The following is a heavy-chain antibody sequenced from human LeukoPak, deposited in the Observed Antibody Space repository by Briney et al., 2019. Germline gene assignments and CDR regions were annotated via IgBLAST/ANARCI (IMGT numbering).Heavy chain of an antibody. CDR3: AKAPGGHYYDSSGYYYPFDY. D-gene: IGHD3-22*01. J-gene: IGHJ4*02. CDR1: GFTFSSYA. CDR2: ISGSGGST. V-gene: IGHV3-23*01. Sequence: GGSLRLSCAASGFTFSSYAMSWVRQAPGKGLEWVSAISGSGGSTYYADSMKGRFTISRDNSKNTLYLQMNSLRAEDTAVYYCAKAPGGHYYDSSGYYYPFDYWGQGTLVTVSS.